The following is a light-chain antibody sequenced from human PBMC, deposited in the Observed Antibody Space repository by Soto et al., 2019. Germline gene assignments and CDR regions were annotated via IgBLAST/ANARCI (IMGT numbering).Light chain of an antibody. CDR3: QQHSNSLWT. J-gene: IGKJ1*01. V-gene: IGKV3D-20*02. CDR1: QTISSNY. Sequence: QSPGTLSLSPGESAILSCSASQTISSNYLAWYQQKPGQAPRLLIYGASGRATGIPDRFSGSGSGTDFTLTISSLEPEDFAVYYCQQHSNSLWTFGQGTKVDIK. CDR2: GAS.